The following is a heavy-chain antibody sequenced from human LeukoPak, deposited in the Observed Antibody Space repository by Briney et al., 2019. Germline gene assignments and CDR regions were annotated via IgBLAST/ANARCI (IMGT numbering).Heavy chain of an antibody. CDR3: ARDEEGLPARYPSLSIAAAGTNFDY. V-gene: IGHV4-39*07. Sequence: PSETLSLTCTVSGGSISSSSYYWGWIRQPPGKGLEWIGSIYYSGSTYYNPSLKSRVTISVDTSKNQFSLKLSSVTAADTAVYYCARDEEGLPARYPSLSIAAAGTNFDYWGQGTLVTVSS. D-gene: IGHD6-13*01. CDR1: GGSISSSSYY. J-gene: IGHJ4*02. CDR2: IYYSGST.